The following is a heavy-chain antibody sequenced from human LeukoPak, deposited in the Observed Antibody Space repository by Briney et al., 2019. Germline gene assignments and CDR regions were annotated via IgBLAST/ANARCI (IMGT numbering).Heavy chain of an antibody. D-gene: IGHD3-9*01. J-gene: IGHJ4*02. Sequence: GGSLRLSCAASGFTFDDYAMHWVRQAPGKGLEWVSGISWNSGSIGYADSVKGRFTISRDNAKNSLYLQMNSLRAEDTALYYCAKDPGLGLRYFDWLSPYFDYWGQGTLVTVSS. CDR3: AKDPGLGLRYFDWLSPYFDY. CDR2: ISWNSGSI. V-gene: IGHV3-9*01. CDR1: GFTFDDYA.